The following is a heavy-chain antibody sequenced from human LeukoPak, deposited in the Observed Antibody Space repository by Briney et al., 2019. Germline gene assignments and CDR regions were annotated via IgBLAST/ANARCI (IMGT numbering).Heavy chain of an antibody. CDR1: GFTSSSYW. V-gene: IGHV3-7*01. Sequence: VGSLRLSCAASGFTSSSYWMSWVRQAPGKGLKWVANVKQDGREKSYVDSVKGRFTISRDNAKNSLYLQMNSLRAEDTAVYYCATSQSTSGQYGNAFDIWGQGTMVTVSS. CDR2: VKQDGREK. J-gene: IGHJ3*02. CDR3: ATSQSTSGQYGNAFDI. D-gene: IGHD2-15*01.